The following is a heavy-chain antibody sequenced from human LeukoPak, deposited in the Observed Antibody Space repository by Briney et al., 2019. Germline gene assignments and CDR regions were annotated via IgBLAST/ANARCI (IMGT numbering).Heavy chain of an antibody. V-gene: IGHV3-33*01. Sequence: GGSLRLSCAASGFTFSSYGMHWVRQAPGKGLEWVAVVWYDGSNKYYADSVKGRFTISRDNSKNTLYLQMNSLRAEDTAVYYCARGHSLLDSSSSLQNFDYWGQGALVTVSS. CDR1: GFTFSSYG. D-gene: IGHD6-13*01. J-gene: IGHJ4*02. CDR2: VWYDGSNK. CDR3: ARGHSLLDSSSSLQNFDY.